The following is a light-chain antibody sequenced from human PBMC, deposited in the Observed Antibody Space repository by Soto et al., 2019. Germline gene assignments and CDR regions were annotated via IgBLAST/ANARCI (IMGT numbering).Light chain of an antibody. J-gene: IGKJ1*01. CDR1: QGIRND. V-gene: IGKV1-6*01. CDR3: LQDYNYPRT. Sequence: AIQMTQSPSSLSASVGDRVTITCRASQGIRNDLGWYQQKPGKAPKLLIFAASSLHSGVPSRFSGSGSGTDFTLTISSLQPEDFATYYCLQDYNYPRTFGQGTKVDIK. CDR2: AAS.